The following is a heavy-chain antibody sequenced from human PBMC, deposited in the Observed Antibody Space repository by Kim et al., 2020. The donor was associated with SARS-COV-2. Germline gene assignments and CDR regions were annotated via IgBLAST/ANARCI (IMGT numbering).Heavy chain of an antibody. J-gene: IGHJ5*02. D-gene: IGHD5-18*01. CDR3: ATGWRGYSYGGWFDP. CDR2: FDPEDGET. CDR1: GYTLTELS. Sequence: ASVKVSCKVSGYTLTELSMHWVRQAPGKGLEWMGGFDPEDGETIYAQKFQGRVTMTEDTSTDTAYMELSSLRSEDTAIYYCATGWRGYSYGGWFDPWGQGALVTVSS. V-gene: IGHV1-24*01.